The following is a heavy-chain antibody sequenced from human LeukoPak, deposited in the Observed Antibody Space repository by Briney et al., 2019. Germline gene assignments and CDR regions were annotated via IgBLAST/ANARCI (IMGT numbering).Heavy chain of an antibody. V-gene: IGHV3-74*01. CDR1: GFIFSSYW. CDR3: AVIAAAGFDY. Sequence: PGGSLRLSCAASGFIFSSYWMHWFRQGPGKGLVWVSRISTDGSSTSYADSVKGRFTISRDNAENTLYLQMNSLRAEDTAVYYCAVIAAAGFDYWGQGTLVTVSS. J-gene: IGHJ4*02. D-gene: IGHD6-13*01. CDR2: ISTDGSST.